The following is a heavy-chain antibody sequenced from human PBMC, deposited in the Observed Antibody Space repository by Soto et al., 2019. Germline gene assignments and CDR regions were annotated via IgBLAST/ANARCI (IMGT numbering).Heavy chain of an antibody. CDR2: ISWNSGSI. J-gene: IGHJ3*02. CDR1: GFTFDDYA. CDR3: ARLSRDAFDI. D-gene: IGHD6-19*01. V-gene: IGHV3-9*01. Sequence: EVQLVESGGGLVQPGRSLRLSCAASGFTFDDYAMHWVRQAPGKGLEWVSGISWNSGSIGYADSVKGRFTISRENAKKSLYLQMNSLRAEDTALYYCARLSRDAFDIWGQGTMVTVSS.